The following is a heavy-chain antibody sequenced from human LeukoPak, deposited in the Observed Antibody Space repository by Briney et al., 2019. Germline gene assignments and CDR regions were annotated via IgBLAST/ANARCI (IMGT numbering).Heavy chain of an antibody. V-gene: IGHV5-10-1*01. CDR3: ARHGGQQLVLDLFDP. CDR2: IDPSDSYT. Sequence: GESLKISCKGSGYSFTSYWISWVRQMPGKGLEWMGRIDPSDSYTNYSPSFQGHVTISADKSISTAYLQWSSLKASDTAMYYCARHGGQQLVLDLFDPWGQGTVVTVSS. CDR1: GYSFTSYW. D-gene: IGHD6-13*01. J-gene: IGHJ5*02.